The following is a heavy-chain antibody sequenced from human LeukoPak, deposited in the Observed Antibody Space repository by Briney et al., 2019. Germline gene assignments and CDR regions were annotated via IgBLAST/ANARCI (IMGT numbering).Heavy chain of an antibody. J-gene: IGHJ4*02. Sequence: PGGSLRLSCAASGFTFSDYWMYWVRQAPGKGLMRVSRISSDGSSTTYADSVKGRFTISRDNAKNTLYLQMSSLRAGDTAVYYCARDFGSGFCSGTSCYGYSSLAYWGQGTLVTVSS. CDR1: GFTFSDYW. V-gene: IGHV3-74*01. CDR3: ARDFGSGFCSGTSCYGYSSLAY. CDR2: ISSDGSST. D-gene: IGHD2-2*01.